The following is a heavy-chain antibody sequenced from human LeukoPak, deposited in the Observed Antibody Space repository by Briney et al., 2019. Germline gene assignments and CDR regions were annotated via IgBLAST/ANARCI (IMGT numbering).Heavy chain of an antibody. J-gene: IGHJ4*02. CDR3: ARTAKYYYGSETYYFFDY. D-gene: IGHD3-10*01. Sequence: SETLSLTCTVSGGSISRYSWSWIRQPPGKGLEWIGYISYTGSTTYKSSLKSRVTISLDTSQNQFSLKLTSVTPADTAVYYCARTAKYYYGSETYYFFDYWGQGTLVTVSS. CDR2: ISYTGST. CDR1: GGSISRYS. V-gene: IGHV4-59*01.